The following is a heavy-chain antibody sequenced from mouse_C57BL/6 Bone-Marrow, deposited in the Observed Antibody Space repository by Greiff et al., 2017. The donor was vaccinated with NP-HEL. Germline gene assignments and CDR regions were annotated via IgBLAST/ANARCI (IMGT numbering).Heavy chain of an antibody. Sequence: QVQLQQSGAELVRPGTSVKVSCKASGYAFTNYLIEWVKQRPGQGLEWIGVINPGSGGTNYNEKFKGKATLTADKSSSTAYMHLSSLTSEDSAVYFCARGGLRSFGDYWGQGTSVTVSS. CDR3: ARGGLRSFGDY. J-gene: IGHJ4*01. CDR1: GYAFTNYL. CDR2: INPGSGGT. V-gene: IGHV1-54*01.